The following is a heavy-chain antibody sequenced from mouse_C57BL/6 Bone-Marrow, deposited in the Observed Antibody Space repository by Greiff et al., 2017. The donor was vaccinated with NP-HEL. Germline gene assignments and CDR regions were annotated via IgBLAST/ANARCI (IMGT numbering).Heavy chain of an antibody. J-gene: IGHJ2*01. CDR3: ARGEGYGLDY. CDR2: IYPGGGYT. Sequence: VQLQESGAELVRPGTSVKMSCKASGYTFTNYWIGWAKQRPGHGLEWIGDIYPGGGYTNYNEKFKGKATLTADKSSSTAYMQFSSLTSEDSAIYYCARGEGYGLDYWGQGTTLTVSS. CDR1: GYTFTNYW. D-gene: IGHD2-10*02. V-gene: IGHV1-63*01.